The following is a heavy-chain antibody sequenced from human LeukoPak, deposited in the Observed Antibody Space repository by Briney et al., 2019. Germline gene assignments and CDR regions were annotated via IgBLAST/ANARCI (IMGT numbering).Heavy chain of an antibody. Sequence: GGSLRLSCAASGFTFSSYWMHWVRQAPGKGLVWVSSIKSDGSATSHADSVKGQFTISRDNAKNTLYLQMNSLRAEDMAVYYCARGDGYGMDYWGQGTRVTASS. CDR2: IKSDGSAT. CDR3: ARGDGYGMDY. J-gene: IGHJ4*02. D-gene: IGHD5-24*01. V-gene: IGHV3-74*01. CDR1: GFTFSSYW.